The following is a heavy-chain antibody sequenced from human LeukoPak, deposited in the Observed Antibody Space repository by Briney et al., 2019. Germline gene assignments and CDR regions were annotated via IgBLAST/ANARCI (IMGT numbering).Heavy chain of an antibody. V-gene: IGHV3-11*04. D-gene: IGHD6-19*01. J-gene: IGHJ4*02. CDR2: IGGSGASI. Sequence: GGSLRLSCAASGFTFSDYYMNWIRQAPGKGLEWVSFIGGSGASIYYADSVKGRFTISRDNAKNSLYLQMDSLRAEDTAVYYCARLRAIAVAEWGDYWGQGTLVTVSS. CDR3: ARLRAIAVAEWGDY. CDR1: GFTFSDYY.